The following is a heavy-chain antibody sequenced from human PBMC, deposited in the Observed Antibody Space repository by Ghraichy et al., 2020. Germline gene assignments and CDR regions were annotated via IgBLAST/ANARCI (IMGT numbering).Heavy chain of an antibody. D-gene: IGHD6-19*01. V-gene: IGHV4-39*01. CDR3: ARHPSEVAGTGLDY. Sequence: SETLSLTCTVSGGSISSSSYYWGWIRQPPGKGLEWIGSIYYSGSTYYNPSLKSRVTISVDTSKNQFSLKLSSVTAADTAVYYCARHPSEVAGTGLDYWGQGTLVTVSS. CDR2: IYYSGST. CDR1: GGSISSSSYY. J-gene: IGHJ4*02.